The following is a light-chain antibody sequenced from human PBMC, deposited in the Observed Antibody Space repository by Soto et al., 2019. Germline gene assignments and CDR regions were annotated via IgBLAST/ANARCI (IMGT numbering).Light chain of an antibody. V-gene: IGLV2-14*03. Sequence: QSALTQPASVSGSPGQSITISCTGTSSDIGSSNYVSWYQQHPGQAPKLMIYDVTNRPSGVSNRFSGSKSGNTASLTISGLQAEDEADYYCSSPRSSSFYVFGTGTKLTVL. CDR1: SSDIGSSNY. J-gene: IGLJ1*01. CDR3: SSPRSSSFYV. CDR2: DVT.